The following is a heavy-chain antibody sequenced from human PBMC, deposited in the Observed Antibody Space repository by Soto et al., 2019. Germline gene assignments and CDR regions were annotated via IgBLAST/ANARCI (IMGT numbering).Heavy chain of an antibody. CDR3: ARHHSSAWFFDY. Sequence: GESLKISCKGSGDSFSNYWIAWVRQMPGKGLEWMGIIYPGDSDTRYSPSFQGQVTISADRSINTAYLQWSSLKASDTAMYYCARHHSSAWFFDYWGQGTLVTVSS. CDR1: GDSFSNYW. CDR2: IYPGDSDT. J-gene: IGHJ4*02. D-gene: IGHD6-19*01. V-gene: IGHV5-51*01.